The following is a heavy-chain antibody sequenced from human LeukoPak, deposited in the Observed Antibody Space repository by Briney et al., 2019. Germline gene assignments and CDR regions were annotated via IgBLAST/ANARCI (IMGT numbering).Heavy chain of an antibody. CDR2: ISSSGSTI. CDR1: GFIFSSYE. D-gene: IGHD2-21*02. Sequence: GGSLRLSCAASGFIFSSYEMNWVRQAPGKGLEWVSYISSSGSTIYYADSVKGRFTISRDNAKNSLYLQMNSLRAEDTAVYYCARDISGGIVVVTRYFDYWGQGTLVTVSS. V-gene: IGHV3-48*03. J-gene: IGHJ4*02. CDR3: ARDISGGIVVVTRYFDY.